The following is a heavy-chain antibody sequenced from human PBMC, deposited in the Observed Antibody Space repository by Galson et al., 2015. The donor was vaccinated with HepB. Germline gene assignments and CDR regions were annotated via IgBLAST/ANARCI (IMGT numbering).Heavy chain of an antibody. D-gene: IGHD3-3*01. CDR2: MNPNSGNT. CDR3: ARGRVTIFGVVARFFGY. CDR1: GSTFTSYD. V-gene: IGHV1-8*01. Sequence: SVKVSCKASGSTFTSYDINWVRQATGQGLEWMGWMNPNSGNTGYAQKFQGRVTMTRNTSISTAYMELSSLRSEDTAVYYCARGRVTIFGVVARFFGYWGQGTLVTVSS. J-gene: IGHJ4*02.